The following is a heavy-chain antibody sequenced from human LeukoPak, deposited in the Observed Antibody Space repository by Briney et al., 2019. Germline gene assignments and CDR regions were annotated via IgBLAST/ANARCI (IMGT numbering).Heavy chain of an antibody. CDR2: INHSGST. CDR3: ARGEPAAATKGFDY. Sequence: SETLSLTCAVDGTSFSGYYWTWIRQPPGEGLEWNGEINHSGSTNYNPSLKSRVTISVDTSKNHFSLKLTSVTAADTAVYYCARGEPAAATKGFDYWGQGTLVTVSS. CDR1: GTSFSGYY. J-gene: IGHJ4*02. D-gene: IGHD2-2*01. V-gene: IGHV4-34*01.